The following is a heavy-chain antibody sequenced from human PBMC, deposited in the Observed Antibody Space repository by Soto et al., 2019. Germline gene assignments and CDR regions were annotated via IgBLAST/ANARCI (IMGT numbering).Heavy chain of an antibody. CDR3: VFGDCTSSSCSYYFYGLDV. Sequence: SVKVSCKASGGNFMRYAISWVRQAPGQGLEWMGGILPIFGSPSHAQKFRDRVTITADESTSSAYLELTSLTSEDTAIYYCVFGDCTSSSCSYYFYGLDVWGQGTTVTVSS. J-gene: IGHJ6*02. CDR2: ILPIFGSP. V-gene: IGHV1-69*13. CDR1: GGNFMRYA. D-gene: IGHD2-2*01.